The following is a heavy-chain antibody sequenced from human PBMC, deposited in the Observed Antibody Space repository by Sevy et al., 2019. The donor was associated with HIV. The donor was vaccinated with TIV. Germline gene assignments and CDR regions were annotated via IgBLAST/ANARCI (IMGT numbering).Heavy chain of an antibody. CDR2: VYYTGGA. CDR3: ARRNDFDI. V-gene: IGHV4-59*08. Sequence: SETLSLTCTVSGGSINSDHWNWIRQPPGKGLGWIGYVYYTGGANYNPALKNRVTISVDRTKNQFSLKLTSVTAADTAVNYCARRNDFDIWGQGTMVTVSS. J-gene: IGHJ3*02. CDR1: GGSINSDH.